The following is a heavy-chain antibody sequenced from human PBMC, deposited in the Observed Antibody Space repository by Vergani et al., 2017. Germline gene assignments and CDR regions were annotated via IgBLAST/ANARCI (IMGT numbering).Heavy chain of an antibody. Sequence: EVQLLESGGGLVQPGGSLRLSCAASGFTFSSYAMSWVRQAPGKGLEWVSAISGSGGSTYYADSVKGRFTISRDNAKNSLYLQMNSLRAEDTAVYYCARDPLRAGTKYYYYYYGMDVWGQGTTVTVSS. V-gene: IGHV3-23*01. CDR2: ISGSGGST. J-gene: IGHJ6*02. CDR1: GFTFSSYA. CDR3: ARDPLRAGTKYYYYYYGMDV. D-gene: IGHD6-19*01.